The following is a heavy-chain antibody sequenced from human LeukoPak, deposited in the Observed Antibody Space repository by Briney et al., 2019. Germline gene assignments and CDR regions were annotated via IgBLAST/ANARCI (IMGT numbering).Heavy chain of an antibody. CDR1: GFTFSTYS. V-gene: IGHV3-48*02. CDR3: ARSEYSYGPTFDY. J-gene: IGHJ4*02. D-gene: IGHD5-18*01. Sequence: GGSLRLSCAASGFTFSTYSMNWVRRAPGKGLEWVSYISSSSSIISFADSVRGRFTISRDNAKNSLYLQMNSLRDEDTAVYYCARSEYSYGPTFDYWGQGTLVTVSS. CDR2: ISSSSSII.